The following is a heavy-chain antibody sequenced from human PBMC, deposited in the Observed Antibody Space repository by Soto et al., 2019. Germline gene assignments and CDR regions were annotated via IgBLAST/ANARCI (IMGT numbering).Heavy chain of an antibody. CDR1: GFTFSYYS. J-gene: IGHJ4*02. CDR3: AKGPPLDY. CDR2: ISYDGSNK. Sequence: QVQLVESGGGVVQPGRSLRLSCAASGFTFSYYSMHWVRQAPGKGLEWVAVISYDGSNKYYADSVKGRFIISRDNSKNRLYLQMNSLRAEDTAVYYCAKGPPLDYWGQGPLVTVSS. V-gene: IGHV3-30*18.